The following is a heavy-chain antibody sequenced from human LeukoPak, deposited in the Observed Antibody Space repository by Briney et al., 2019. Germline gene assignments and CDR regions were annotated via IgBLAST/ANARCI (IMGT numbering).Heavy chain of an antibody. D-gene: IGHD3-22*01. J-gene: IGHJ4*02. CDR2: TRYDGSNK. CDR3: AKAPYYYDSSGYPFDY. V-gene: IGHV3-30*02. Sequence: GGSLRLSCAGSGFTFSSYGMHWVRQAPGKGLEWVAFTRYDGSNKYNADSVKGRFTISRDNSKNTLYLQMNSLRAEDTAVYYCAKAPYYYDSSGYPFDYWGQGTLVTVSS. CDR1: GFTFSSYG.